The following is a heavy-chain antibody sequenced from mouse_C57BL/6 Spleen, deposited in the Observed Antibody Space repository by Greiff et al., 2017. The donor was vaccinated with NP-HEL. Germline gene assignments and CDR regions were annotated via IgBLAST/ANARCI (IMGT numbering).Heavy chain of an antibody. CDR1: GYSFTDYN. J-gene: IGHJ4*01. Sequence: VQLQQSGPELVKPGASVKISCKASGYSFTDYNMNWVKQSNGKSLEWIGVINPNYGITSYNQKFKGKATLTVDQSSSTAYMQLNSLTSEDSAVYYCARETVVAKDYAMDYWGQGTSVTVAS. V-gene: IGHV1-39*01. CDR2: INPNYGIT. D-gene: IGHD1-1*01. CDR3: ARETVVAKDYAMDY.